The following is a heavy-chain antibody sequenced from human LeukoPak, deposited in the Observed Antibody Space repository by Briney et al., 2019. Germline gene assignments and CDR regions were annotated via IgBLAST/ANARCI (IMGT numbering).Heavy chain of an antibody. Sequence: PGGSLRLSCVVSGLTFRNYGMHWVRQAPGKGLEWVAIIYYDGSEKYYVDSAKGRFTISRDNSKNTLYLQMNSLRAEDTALYYCASGRGGRGGINYFDYWGQGTLVTVSS. J-gene: IGHJ4*02. CDR2: IYYDGSEK. D-gene: IGHD2-15*01. V-gene: IGHV3-33*01. CDR1: GLTFRNYG. CDR3: ASGRGGRGGINYFDY.